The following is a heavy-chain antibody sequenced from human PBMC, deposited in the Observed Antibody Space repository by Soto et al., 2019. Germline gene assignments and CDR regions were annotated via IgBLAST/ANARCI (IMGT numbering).Heavy chain of an antibody. V-gene: IGHV3-23*01. CDR1: GLTFSNYA. J-gene: IGHJ4*02. CDR3: AKDYCVRTSCYEEGCPDF. Sequence: GGSLRLSCAASGLTFSNYAMSWFRLAPGKGLEWVSGIIENGVDTYYADSVKGRFTISRDNSKNTLYLQMNGLRVEDTAIYYCAKDYCVRTSCYEEGCPDFRSQGTLVTVSS. D-gene: IGHD2-2*01. CDR2: IIENGVDT.